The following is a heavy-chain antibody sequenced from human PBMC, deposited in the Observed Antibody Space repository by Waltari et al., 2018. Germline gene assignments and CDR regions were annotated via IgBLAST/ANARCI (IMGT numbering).Heavy chain of an antibody. D-gene: IGHD3-22*01. V-gene: IGHV4-31*03. CDR1: GGSISSGGYY. Sequence: QVQLQESGPGLVKPSQTLSLTCTVSGGSISSGGYYWSWIRQHPGKGLGWIGYIYHSGSTYYNPSLKSRVTISVDRSKNQFSLKLSSVTAADTAVYYCARGTRCPGYDSSGYWVCHGNYWGQGTLVTVSS. CDR2: IYHSGST. CDR3: ARGTRCPGYDSSGYWVCHGNY. J-gene: IGHJ4*02.